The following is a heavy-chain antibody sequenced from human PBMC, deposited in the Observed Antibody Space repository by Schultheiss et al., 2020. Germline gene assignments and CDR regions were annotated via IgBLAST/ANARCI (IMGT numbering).Heavy chain of an antibody. V-gene: IGHV1-3*01. CDR3: ARDLYGSGSYYFDY. Sequence: ASVKVSGQASRYTFTKYFTQWVRQAPGQRLELMGWINAGNGNTKYSQKFQGRVTITRDTSASTAYMELSSLTSEDTAVYYCARDLYGSGSYYFDYWGQGTLVTVSS. CDR2: INAGNGNT. CDR1: RYTFTKYF. J-gene: IGHJ4*02. D-gene: IGHD3-10*01.